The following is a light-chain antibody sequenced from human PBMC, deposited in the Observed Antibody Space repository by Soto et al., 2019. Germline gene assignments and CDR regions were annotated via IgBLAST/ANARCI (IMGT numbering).Light chain of an antibody. V-gene: IGLV2-14*01. Sequence: QSALTQPASVSGSPGQSITISCTGTSSDVGGYNSVSWYQQHPGKAPKLMIYEVSNRPSGVSDRFSGSKSGNTASLTISGLQAEDEADHYCSSYSSGSTRYVFGSGTKVTV. CDR1: SSDVGGYNS. CDR2: EVS. CDR3: SSYSSGSTRYV. J-gene: IGLJ1*01.